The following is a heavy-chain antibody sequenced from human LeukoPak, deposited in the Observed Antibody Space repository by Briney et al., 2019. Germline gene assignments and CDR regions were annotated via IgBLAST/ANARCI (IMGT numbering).Heavy chain of an antibody. CDR3: AKDPNSSSSSYYFDY. Sequence: PGGSLRLSCAASGFTFSSYAMSWVRQAPGKGLEWVSAISGSGGSTYYADSVKGRFTISRDNSKNTLYLQMNSLRAEDTAVYYCAKDPNSSSSSYYFDYWGQGTLVTVSS. CDR1: GFTFSSYA. J-gene: IGHJ4*02. D-gene: IGHD6-6*01. V-gene: IGHV3-23*01. CDR2: ISGSGGST.